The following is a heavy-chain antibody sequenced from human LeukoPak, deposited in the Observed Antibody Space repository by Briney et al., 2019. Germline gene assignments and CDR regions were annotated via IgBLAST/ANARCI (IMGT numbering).Heavy chain of an antibody. V-gene: IGHV4-39*07. D-gene: IGHD4-17*01. CDR2: IYHSGNT. CDR3: ARAGYGDSDFDY. J-gene: IGHJ4*02. CDR1: GGSISSSNYY. Sequence: PSETLSLTCTVSGGSISSSNYYWGWIRQPPGKGLEWIGSIYHSGNTYYNPSLKSRVTISVDTSKNQFSLKLSSVTAADTAVYYCARAGYGDSDFDYWGQGTLVTVSS.